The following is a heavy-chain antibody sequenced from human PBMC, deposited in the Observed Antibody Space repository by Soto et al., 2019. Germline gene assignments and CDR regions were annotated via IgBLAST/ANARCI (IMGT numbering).Heavy chain of an antibody. CDR3: TGSTGWLQTY. J-gene: IGHJ4*02. V-gene: IGHV4-59*03. CDR1: GGSISSYY. CDR2: IYYSGST. D-gene: IGHD6-19*01. Sequence: SETLSLTCTVSGGSISSYYWSWIRQPPGKGQEWIGYIYYSGSTNYNPSLKSRFTISRDNAKNSLYLQMNSLRPEDTAVYYCTGSTGWLQTYWGQGTLVTVSS.